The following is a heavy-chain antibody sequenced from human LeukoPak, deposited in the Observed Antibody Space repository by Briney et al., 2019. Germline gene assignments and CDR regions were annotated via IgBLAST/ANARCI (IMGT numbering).Heavy chain of an antibody. J-gene: IGHJ4*02. CDR2: IYYSGSA. CDR1: GGSISSADFY. V-gene: IGHV4-31*11. Sequence: PSQTLSLTCAVSGGSISSADFYWSWIRQHPGKGLEWIGFIYYSGSAYYNPSLKSRVSISVDTSKNQFSLTLNSVTAADTAVYYCARGSSGWLRFDYWGQGTLVTVSS. CDR3: ARGSSGWLRFDY. D-gene: IGHD6-19*01.